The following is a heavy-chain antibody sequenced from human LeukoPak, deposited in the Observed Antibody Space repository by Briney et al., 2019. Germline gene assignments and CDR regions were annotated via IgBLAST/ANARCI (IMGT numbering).Heavy chain of an antibody. D-gene: IGHD3-22*01. CDR3: ARDPYDSSGYYYGGGFDY. CDR2: IKQDGSEK. V-gene: IGHV3-7*01. CDR1: GFTFSSYW. Sequence: GGSLRLSCAASGFTFSSYWMSWVRQAPGKGLEWVANIKQDGSEKYYVDSVKGRFTISRDNAKNSLYLQMNSLRAEDTAVYYCARDPYDSSGYYYGGGFDYWGQGTLVTVSS. J-gene: IGHJ4*02.